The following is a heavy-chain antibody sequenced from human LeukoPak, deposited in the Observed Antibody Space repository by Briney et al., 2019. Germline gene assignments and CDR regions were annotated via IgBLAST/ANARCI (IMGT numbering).Heavy chain of an antibody. CDR3: AREGLDS. CDR2: RNPNSGNT. J-gene: IGHJ5*01. V-gene: IGHV1-8*03. CDR1: GYTFTSYD. Sequence: ASVKVSCKASGYTFTSYDINWVRQATGQGLEWMGWRNPNSGNTGYAQKFQGRVTITWNTSISTAYMELSSLTFEDTAVYYCAREGLDSWGQGTLVTVSS.